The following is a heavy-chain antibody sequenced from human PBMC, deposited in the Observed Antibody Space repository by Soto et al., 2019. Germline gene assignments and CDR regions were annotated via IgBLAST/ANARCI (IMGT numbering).Heavy chain of an antibody. D-gene: IGHD3-3*01. CDR3: AQVRNYSDWTGYPIALFGP. V-gene: IGHV4-59*03. CDR1: GGSISSDY. J-gene: IGHJ5*02. Sequence: PSETLSLTCIVSGGSISSDYWSWLRQPPGKGLEWIGYIFYSGSTDYNPSLKSRVTMSVDTSKNQFSLKMTSVTAADTAVYFCAQVRNYSDWTGYPIALFGPWGHGTLVTVSS. CDR2: IFYSGST.